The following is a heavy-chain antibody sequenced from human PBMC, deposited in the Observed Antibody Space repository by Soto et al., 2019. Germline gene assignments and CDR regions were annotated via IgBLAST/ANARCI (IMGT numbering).Heavy chain of an antibody. CDR3: AKDGGSVCSGGTCYFQAPDY. V-gene: IGHV3-23*01. CDR1: GFTFSSYA. D-gene: IGHD2-15*01. Sequence: GGSLRLSCAASGFTFSSYAMSWVRQARGKGLEWVSGIDGSGRNTYYADSVKGRFTISRDNSKNTLSVQMDSLRVEDTALYYCAKDGGSVCSGGTCYFQAPDYWGQGTLVTVSS. CDR2: IDGSGRNT. J-gene: IGHJ4*02.